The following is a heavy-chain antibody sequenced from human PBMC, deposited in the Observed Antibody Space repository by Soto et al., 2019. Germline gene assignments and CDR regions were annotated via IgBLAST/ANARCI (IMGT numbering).Heavy chain of an antibody. CDR2: IYYSGST. Sequence: SETLSLTCTVSGCSFSSGDYYWSWIRQPPGKGLEWIGYIYYSGSTYCTPSLKSRVTISVDTSENQFSLRLSSVTAADTAVYYCARQVVDGAVAGSGSFDYWGQGTLVTV. V-gene: IGHV4-30-4*01. D-gene: IGHD3-10*01. CDR3: ARQVVDGAVAGSGSFDY. CDR1: GCSFSSGDYY. J-gene: IGHJ4*02.